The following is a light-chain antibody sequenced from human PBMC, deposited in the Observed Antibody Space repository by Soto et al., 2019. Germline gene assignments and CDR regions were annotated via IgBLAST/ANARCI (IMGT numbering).Light chain of an antibody. Sequence: TQSPSSLSASVGDRVTITCRASQSLSGYLNWYQQKPGQAPRLLIYGASSRATGIPDRFSGSGSGTDFTLTISRLEPEDFAVYYCQQYGSSPWTFGQGTKVEIK. CDR2: GAS. CDR1: QSLSGY. CDR3: QQYGSSPWT. V-gene: IGKV3-20*01. J-gene: IGKJ1*01.